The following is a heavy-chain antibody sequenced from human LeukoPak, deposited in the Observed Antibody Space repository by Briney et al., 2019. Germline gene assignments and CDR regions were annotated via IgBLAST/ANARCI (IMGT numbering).Heavy chain of an antibody. D-gene: IGHD5/OR15-5a*01. V-gene: IGHV3-30*18. CDR1: GFTFSSYG. Sequence: GGSLRLSCAASGFTFSSYGMHWVRQAPGKGLEWVAVISYDGSNKYYADSVKGRFTISRDNSKNTLYLQMNSLRAEDTAVYYCAKDMYGDSVNGEYFDYWGQGTLVTVSS. CDR2: ISYDGSNK. CDR3: AKDMYGDSVNGEYFDY. J-gene: IGHJ4*02.